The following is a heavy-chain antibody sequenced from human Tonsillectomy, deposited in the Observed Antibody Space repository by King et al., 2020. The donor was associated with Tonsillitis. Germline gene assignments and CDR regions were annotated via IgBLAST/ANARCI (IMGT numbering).Heavy chain of an antibody. Sequence: VQLVESGAEVKKPGASVKVSCKASGDTFTGYYLHWVRQSPGQGLEWIGWIIPDSVGTNYVQKFQVRVTMTRDPSITTAYMELSRLRSDAPAVYYCARARIAVAGTDAFDIWGQGTMVTVSS. CDR3: ARARIAVAGTDAFDI. J-gene: IGHJ3*02. V-gene: IGHV1-2*02. CDR1: GDTFTGYY. CDR2: IIPDSVGT. D-gene: IGHD6-19*01.